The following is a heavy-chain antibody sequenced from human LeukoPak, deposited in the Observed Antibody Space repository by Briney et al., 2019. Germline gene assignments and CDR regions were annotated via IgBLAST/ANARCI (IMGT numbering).Heavy chain of an antibody. CDR2: IKQGGSEV. D-gene: IGHD5-24*01. CDR1: GFTFSRFW. J-gene: IGHJ4*02. Sequence: GGSLRLSCSASGFTFSRFWMSWVRQAPGKGLEYVALIKQGGSEVYHMDSVKGRFTISRDDATNSLYLQMNSLRVEDTALYYCARDRESESDSEGDYWGQGTLVTVSS. CDR3: ARDRESESDSEGDY. V-gene: IGHV3-7*01.